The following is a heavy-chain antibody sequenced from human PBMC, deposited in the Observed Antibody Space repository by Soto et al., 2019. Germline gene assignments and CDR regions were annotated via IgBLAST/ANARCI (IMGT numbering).Heavy chain of an antibody. Sequence: QVQLQESGPGLVKPSQTLSLTCTVSGGSISSGCYYWSWNRQHPGKGLEWIGYIYYSGSTYYNPSHKGRVTISVDTSKNQFSLKLSSVTAADTAVYYCARVGGSNWFDPWGQGTLVTVSS. J-gene: IGHJ5*02. D-gene: IGHD3-16*01. CDR2: IYYSGST. V-gene: IGHV4-31*03. CDR3: ARVGGSNWFDP. CDR1: GGSISSGCYY.